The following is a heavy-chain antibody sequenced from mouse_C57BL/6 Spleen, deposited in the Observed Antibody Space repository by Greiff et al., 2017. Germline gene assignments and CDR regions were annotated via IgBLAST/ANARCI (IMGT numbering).Heavy chain of an antibody. CDR2: IYPGSGST. CDR3: ARGGIYYDYDWYFDV. D-gene: IGHD2-4*01. V-gene: IGHV1-55*01. CDR1: GYTFTSYW. Sequence: VQLQQPGAELVKPGASVKMSCKASGYTFTSYWITWVKQRPGQGLEWIGDIYPGSGSTNYNEKFKSKATLTVDTSSSTAYMQLSSLTSEDSAVYYCARGGIYYDYDWYFDVWGTGTTVTVSS. J-gene: IGHJ1*03.